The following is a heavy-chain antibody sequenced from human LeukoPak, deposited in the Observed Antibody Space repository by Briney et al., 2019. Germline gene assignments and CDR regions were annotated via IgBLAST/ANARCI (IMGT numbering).Heavy chain of an antibody. CDR3: ARLKLLWSNYFDY. J-gene: IGHJ4*02. D-gene: IGHD2-2*01. Sequence: TGGSLRLSCAASGFTFSSYWMSWVRKAPGKGLEWVANIKQDGSEKYYVDSVKGRFTISRDNAKNSLYLQMNSLRAEDTAVYYCARLKLLWSNYFDYWGQGTLVTVSS. CDR2: IKQDGSEK. V-gene: IGHV3-7*01. CDR1: GFTFSSYW.